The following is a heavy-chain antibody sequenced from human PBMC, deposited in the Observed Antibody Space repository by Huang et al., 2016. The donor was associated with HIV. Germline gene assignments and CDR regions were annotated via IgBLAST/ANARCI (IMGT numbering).Heavy chain of an antibody. Sequence: QVQLVQSGAEVKTPGSSVKVSCKASGGTFSKYAISLVGQAPGQGLEWMGGFIPMFGTPNYARKFQGRVTITADDSTSTTYVEVSSLRSEDTALYYCARGQLGSYGDYDVLYWGQGTLVTVSS. V-gene: IGHV1-69*13. J-gene: IGHJ4*02. CDR1: GGTFSKYA. CDR2: FIPMFGTP. CDR3: ARGQLGSYGDYDVLY. D-gene: IGHD4-17*01.